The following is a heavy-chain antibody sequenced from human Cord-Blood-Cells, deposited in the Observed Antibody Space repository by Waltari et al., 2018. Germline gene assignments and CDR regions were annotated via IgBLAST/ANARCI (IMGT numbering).Heavy chain of an antibody. CDR1: GGSISSSSYY. J-gene: IGHJ6*02. V-gene: IGHV4-39*01. CDR2: IYYSGST. D-gene: IGHD2-2*01. Sequence: QLQLQESGPGLVKPSETLSLTYTVSGGSISSSSYYWGWIRQPPGQGLEWIGSIYYSGSTYYNPSLKSRVTISVDTSKNQFSLKLSSVTAADTAVYYCATASPLCSSTSCYYYYGMDVWGQGTTVTVSS. CDR3: ATASPLCSSTSCYYYYGMDV.